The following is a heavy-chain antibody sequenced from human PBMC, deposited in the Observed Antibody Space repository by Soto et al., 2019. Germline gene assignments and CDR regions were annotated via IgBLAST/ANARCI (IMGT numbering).Heavy chain of an antibody. J-gene: IGHJ4*02. V-gene: IGHV3-23*01. CDR3: ARSSMVRGVIIGYFAY. CDR2: ISGSGGST. D-gene: IGHD3-10*01. CDR1: GFTFSSYA. Sequence: GGSLRLSCAASGFTFSSYAMSWVRQAPGKGLEWVSAISGSGGSTYYADSVKGRFTISRDNSKNTLYLQMNSLRAEDTAVYYCARSSMVRGVIIGYFAYWGQGTLVTVSS.